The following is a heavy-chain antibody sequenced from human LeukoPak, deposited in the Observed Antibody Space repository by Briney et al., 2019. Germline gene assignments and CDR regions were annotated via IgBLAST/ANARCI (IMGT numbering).Heavy chain of an antibody. Sequence: SXXASGXXFTXSAXQWVRQARGQRLEWIXWIVVGSGNTNYAQKFQERVTITRDMSTSTAYMELSSLRSEDTAVYYCAAAGGYSGYDPFDYWGQGTLVTVSS. CDR2: IVVGSGNT. V-gene: IGHV1-58*01. CDR3: AAAGGYSGYDPFDY. CDR1: GXXFTXSA. J-gene: IGHJ4*02. D-gene: IGHD5-12*01.